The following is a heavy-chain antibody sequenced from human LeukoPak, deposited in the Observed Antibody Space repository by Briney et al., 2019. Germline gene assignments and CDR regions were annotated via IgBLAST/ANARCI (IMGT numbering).Heavy chain of an antibody. Sequence: PSETLSLTCTVSGGSISSYYWSWIRQPPGKGLEWIGYIYYSGSTKYNPSLKSRVTISEDTSKNQFSLKLSSVTAADTAVYYCARDGRRYYGSGSYYVDYYYYYYMDVWGKGTTVTISS. CDR3: ARDGRRYYGSGSYYVDYYYYYYMDV. J-gene: IGHJ6*03. V-gene: IGHV4-59*12. CDR1: GGSISSYY. CDR2: IYYSGST. D-gene: IGHD3-10*01.